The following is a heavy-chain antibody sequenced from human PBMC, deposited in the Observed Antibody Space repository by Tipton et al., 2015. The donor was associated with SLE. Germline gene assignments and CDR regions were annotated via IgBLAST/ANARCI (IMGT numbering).Heavy chain of an antibody. V-gene: IGHV4-34*01. CDR1: GGSFSGYY. D-gene: IGHD3-9*01. Sequence: TLSLTCAVYGGSFSGYYWSWIRQPPGKGLEWIGSIYYSGSTYYNPSLKSRVTISVDTSKNQFSLKLSSVTAADTAVYYCARAPLDILTGYYTYYFDYWGQGTLVTVSS. CDR3: ARAPLDILTGYYTYYFDY. CDR2: IYYSGST. J-gene: IGHJ4*02.